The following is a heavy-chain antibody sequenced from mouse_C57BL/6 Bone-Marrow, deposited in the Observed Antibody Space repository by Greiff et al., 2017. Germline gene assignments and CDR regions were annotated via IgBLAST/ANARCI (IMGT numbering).Heavy chain of an antibody. CDR2: IYPGSGNT. D-gene: IGHD3-2*02. CDR3: ARTAQATGDYFDY. Sequence: QVQLQQSGAELVRPGASVKLSCKASGYTFTDYYINWVKQRPGQGLEWIARIYPGSGNTYYNEKFKGKATLTAEKSSSTAYMQLSSLTSEDSAVYVCARTAQATGDYFDYWGQGTTLTVSS. V-gene: IGHV1-76*01. CDR1: GYTFTDYY. J-gene: IGHJ2*01.